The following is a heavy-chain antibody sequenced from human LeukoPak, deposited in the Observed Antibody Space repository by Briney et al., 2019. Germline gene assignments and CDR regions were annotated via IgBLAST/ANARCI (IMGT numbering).Heavy chain of an antibody. CDR3: ARGGNYWPQWWFDP. CDR1: GDSVCNNSAA. V-gene: IGHV6-1*01. D-gene: IGHD1-26*01. Sequence: SQTLSLTCAISGDSVCNNSAAWNWIRQSPSRGLEWLGRTYYRSKWYNDYAVSVKSRININADTSKNQFSLELNSVTPADTAVYYCARGGNYWPQWWFDPWGRGTLVSVSS. J-gene: IGHJ5*02. CDR2: TYYRSKWYN.